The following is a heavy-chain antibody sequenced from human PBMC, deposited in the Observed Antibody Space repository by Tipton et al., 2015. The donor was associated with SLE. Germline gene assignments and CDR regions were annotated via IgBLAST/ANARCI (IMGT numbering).Heavy chain of an antibody. Sequence: SLRLSCTTSGFTFGDYAMSWVRQAPGKGLEWVGFIRSKPFGEATEYAASVRGRFTILRDGSRSIAYLQMNSLKTEDTAVYYCTRDGMDFWSGYYTALDYWGPGTLVTVSS. V-gene: IGHV3-49*04. J-gene: IGHJ4*02. CDR1: GFTFGDYA. CDR3: TRDGMDFWSGYYTALDY. D-gene: IGHD3-3*01. CDR2: IRSKPFGEAT.